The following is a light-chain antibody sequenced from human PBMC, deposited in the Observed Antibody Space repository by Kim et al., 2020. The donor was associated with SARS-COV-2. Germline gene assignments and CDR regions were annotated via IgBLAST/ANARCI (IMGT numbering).Light chain of an antibody. J-gene: IGKJ1*01. V-gene: IGKV1-5*01. CDR2: DVS. Sequence: DIHMTQSPSTLSASVGDRVTITCRASQSISNWLAWYQQKPGKAPNLLIYDVSNLAGGVPSRFSGSGSGTEFALTISSLQPDDVATYFCQQYSTYSPWTFGQGTKVDIK. CDR3: QQYSTYSPWT. CDR1: QSISNW.